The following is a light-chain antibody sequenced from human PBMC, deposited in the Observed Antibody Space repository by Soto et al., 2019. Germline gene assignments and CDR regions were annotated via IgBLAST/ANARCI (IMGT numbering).Light chain of an antibody. CDR2: DAS. V-gene: IGKV1-5*01. CDR1: QRMSAW. CDR3: QQYDTYPWT. J-gene: IGKJ1*01. Sequence: DIQMTQSPTTLSASVADRVIITCRASQRMSAWLAWYQQKPGKAPKLLIYDASSLENGVPSRFSGSGSGTEFTLTFSSLQPDDFATYYCQQYDTYPWTFGQGTKVDIK.